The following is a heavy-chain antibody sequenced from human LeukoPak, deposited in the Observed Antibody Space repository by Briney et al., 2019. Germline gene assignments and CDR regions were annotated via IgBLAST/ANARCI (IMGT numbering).Heavy chain of an antibody. CDR1: GFTFSNYA. CDR3: ATHSITMLRGVIDY. D-gene: IGHD3-10*01. V-gene: IGHV3-23*01. CDR2: ISGSGVST. J-gene: IGHJ4*02. Sequence: RSLRLSCAASGFTFSNYAMSWVRQAPGKGLEWVSGISGSGVSTYYVDSVQGRFTISRDNSKNTLYLQMNSLRAEDTAIYYCATHSITMLRGVIDYWGQGTLVTVSS.